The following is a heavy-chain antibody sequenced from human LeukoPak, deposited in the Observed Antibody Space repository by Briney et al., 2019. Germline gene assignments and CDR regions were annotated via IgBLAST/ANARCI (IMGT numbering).Heavy chain of an antibody. CDR2: ISGSGGST. D-gene: IGHD2-2*01. V-gene: IGHV3-23*01. CDR1: GFTFSSYA. Sequence: GGSLRLSCAASGFTFSSYAMSWVRQAPGKGLEWVSAISGSGGSTYYADSVKGRFTISRDNSKNTLYLQMNSLRAEDTAVYYCAKVSPVSVVPAATDYYYYGMDVWGQGTTVTVSS. CDR3: AKVSPVSVVPAATDYYYYGMDV. J-gene: IGHJ6*02.